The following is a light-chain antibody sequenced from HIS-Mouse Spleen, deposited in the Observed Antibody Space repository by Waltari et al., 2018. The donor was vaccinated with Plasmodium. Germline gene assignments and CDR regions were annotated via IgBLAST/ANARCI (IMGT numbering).Light chain of an antibody. V-gene: IGLV2-8*01. Sequence: QSALTQPPSASGSPGQSVPISCTGTSSDVGGYNYVPWYQQHPGKAPKPMIYEVLKRPSGVPDRFSGSKSGNTASLTVSGLQAEDEADYYCSSYAGSNNLVFGGGTKLTVL. CDR3: SSYAGSNNLV. CDR2: EVL. J-gene: IGLJ2*01. CDR1: SSDVGGYNY.